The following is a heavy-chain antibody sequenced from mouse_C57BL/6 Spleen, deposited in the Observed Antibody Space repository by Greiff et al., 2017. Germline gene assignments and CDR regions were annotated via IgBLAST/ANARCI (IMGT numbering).Heavy chain of an antibody. D-gene: IGHD2-3*01. CDR3: TYGYYDYFDY. Sequence: EVQLQQSGAELVRPGASVKLSCTASGFNIKDDYMHWVKQRPEQGLEWIGWIDPENGDTEYASKFQGKATITADTSSNTAYLQLSSLTSEDTAVYYCTYGYYDYFDYWGQGTTLTVSS. J-gene: IGHJ2*01. CDR1: GFNIKDDY. V-gene: IGHV14-4*01. CDR2: IDPENGDT.